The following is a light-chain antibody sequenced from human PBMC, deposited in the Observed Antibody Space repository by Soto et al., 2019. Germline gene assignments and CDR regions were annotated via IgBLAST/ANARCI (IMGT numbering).Light chain of an antibody. V-gene: IGLV1-40*01. J-gene: IGLJ2*01. CDR2: GNS. Sequence: QSVLTQPPSVSGAPGQRVTIPCTGSSSNIGAGYDVHWYQQLPGTAPKLLIYGNSNRPSGVPDRFSGSKSGTSASLAITGLQAEHEADYYCQSYDSSLSGSVFGGGTKVTVL. CDR3: QSYDSSLSGSV. CDR1: SSNIGAGYD.